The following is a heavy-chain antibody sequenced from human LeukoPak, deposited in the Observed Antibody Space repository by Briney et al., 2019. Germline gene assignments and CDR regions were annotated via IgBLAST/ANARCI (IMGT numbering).Heavy chain of an antibody. Sequence: GGSLRLSCAASGFTFSSYAMSWVRQAPGKGLEWVAVIWYDGSNKYYADSVKGRFTISRDNSKNTLYLQMNSLRAEDTAVYYCAKAHVILWFGDLDYWGQGTLVTVSS. J-gene: IGHJ4*02. CDR1: GFTFSSYA. D-gene: IGHD3-10*01. CDR3: AKAHVILWFGDLDY. CDR2: IWYDGSNK. V-gene: IGHV3-33*06.